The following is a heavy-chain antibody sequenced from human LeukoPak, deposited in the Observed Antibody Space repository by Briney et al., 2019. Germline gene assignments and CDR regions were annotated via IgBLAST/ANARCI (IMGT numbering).Heavy chain of an antibody. J-gene: IGHJ1*01. CDR1: GGALTSYA. D-gene: IGHD2-15*01. V-gene: IGHV1-69*06. CDR2: INPVFGTT. Sequence: SVKVSCKAPGGALTSYAIDWVRQAPGQRLEWMGGINPVFGTTNYAQKFQGRLTFTADTSTSTVYMDLSSLRSEDTAIYFCARERGKGWYPYWGQGTLVTVSS. CDR3: ARERGKGWYPY.